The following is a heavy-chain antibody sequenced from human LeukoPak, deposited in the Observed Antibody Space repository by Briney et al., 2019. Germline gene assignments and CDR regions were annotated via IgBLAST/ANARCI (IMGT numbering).Heavy chain of an antibody. J-gene: IGHJ2*01. CDR3: AREDYGDPYWYFDL. V-gene: IGHV4-34*01. D-gene: IGHD4-17*01. CDR1: GGSFSGYY. CDR2: INHSGST. Sequence: SETLSLTCAVYGGSFSGYYWSWIRQPPGKGLEWIGEINHSGSTNYNPSLKSRVTISVDTSKNQFSLKLSSVTAADTAVYYCAREDYGDPYWYFDLWGRGTLVTVSS.